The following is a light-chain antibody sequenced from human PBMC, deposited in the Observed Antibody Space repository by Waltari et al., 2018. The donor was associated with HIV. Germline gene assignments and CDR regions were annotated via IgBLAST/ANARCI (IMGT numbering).Light chain of an antibody. J-gene: IGLJ2*01. CDR1: SSNIGSKY. CDR2: RKN. V-gene: IGLV1-47*01. CDR3: AAWDDSLL. Sequence: QSVLTQPPSASGTPGQRVTISCSGSSSNIGSKYVYWYQQLPGTAPKLLIYRKNQRPSGVPDRFSGSKSGTSASLAISGLRSEDEADYYCAAWDDSLLFGGGTKLTVL.